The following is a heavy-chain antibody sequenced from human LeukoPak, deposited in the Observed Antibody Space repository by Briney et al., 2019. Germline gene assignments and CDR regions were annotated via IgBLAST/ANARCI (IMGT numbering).Heavy chain of an antibody. CDR2: IYSGGTT. V-gene: IGHV3-66*01. Sequence: GGSLRLSCAASGFTVSSNYMSWVRQAPGKGLEWVSVIYSGGTTYYADSVKGRFTISRDNYKNTLYLKMNSLRGEDTAVYYCARSPLAPYFDYWGQGTLVTASS. CDR3: ARSPLAPYFDY. CDR1: GFTVSSNY. J-gene: IGHJ4*02. D-gene: IGHD3-16*01.